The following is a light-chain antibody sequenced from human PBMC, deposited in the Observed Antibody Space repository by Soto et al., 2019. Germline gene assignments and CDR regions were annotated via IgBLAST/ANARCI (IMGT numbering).Light chain of an antibody. V-gene: IGKV3-15*01. CDR1: QSIRNN. CDR3: QQYNNWPQIT. Sequence: EIVMTQSPATLSVSPGERATLSCRASQSIRNNLAWYQQRPGQAPRLLIFGASTRATGIPARFSGIGSGTEFTLTISSLQSEDFVVYYCQQYNNWPQITFGGGTKVEIK. CDR2: GAS. J-gene: IGKJ4*01.